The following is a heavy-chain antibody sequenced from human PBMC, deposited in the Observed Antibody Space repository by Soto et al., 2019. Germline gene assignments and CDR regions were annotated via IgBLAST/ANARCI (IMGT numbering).Heavy chain of an antibody. D-gene: IGHD2-2*01. CDR2: IYYKGST. V-gene: IGHV4-39*01. J-gene: IGHJ3*02. CDR1: GGSISSSSYY. CDR3: ARHVFSKGAFDI. Sequence: SETLSLTCSVSGGSISSSSYYWGWIRQPPGKGLEWIASIYYKGSTYYNPSLKSRVTISVDTSKNQFSLKLSSVTAADTAVYYCARHVFSKGAFDIWGQGTMVT.